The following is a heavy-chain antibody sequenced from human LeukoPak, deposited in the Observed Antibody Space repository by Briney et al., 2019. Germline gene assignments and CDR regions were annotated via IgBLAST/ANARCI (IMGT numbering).Heavy chain of an antibody. CDR3: ARDRREYHDEQTNWFDP. D-gene: IGHD2-2*01. V-gene: IGHV1-69*05. CDR2: IIPIFGTA. Sequence: SVKVSCKVSGGTFGSYAISWVRQAPGQGLEWMGRIIPIFGTANYAQKFQGRVTFTTDESTSTAYMELSSLRSEDTAVYYCARDRREYHDEQTNWFDPWGQGTLVTVSS. J-gene: IGHJ5*02. CDR1: GGTFGSYA.